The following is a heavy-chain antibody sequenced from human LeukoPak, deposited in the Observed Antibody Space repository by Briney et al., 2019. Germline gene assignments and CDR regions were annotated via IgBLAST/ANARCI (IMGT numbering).Heavy chain of an antibody. D-gene: IGHD5-12*01. CDR2: IYPGDSHA. CDR3: ARHLFSLVAAIEGAFDI. V-gene: IGHV5-51*01. J-gene: IGHJ3*02. Sequence: GQSLKISCKASGYSFTSYWIAWVRQMPGKGLEWMGIIYPGDSHAIYSPSFQGQVTISADKSISTAYLQWNSLKASDTAMYYCARHLFSLVAAIEGAFDIWGQGTMVTVSS. CDR1: GYSFTSYW.